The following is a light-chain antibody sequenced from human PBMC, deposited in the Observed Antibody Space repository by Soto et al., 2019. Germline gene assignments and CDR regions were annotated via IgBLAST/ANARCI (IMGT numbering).Light chain of an antibody. J-gene: IGKJ1*01. V-gene: IGKV1-39*01. CDR3: QQSYSRT. CDR1: QTSSTY. Sequence: DIQMTQSPSPLSASVGDRVAITSRATQTSSTYLNWYQQKPGKAPKLLIFAASSLQSGVPSRFSGSGSGTDFTLTISSLQPEDFATYYCQQSYSRTFGQGTKVDIK. CDR2: AAS.